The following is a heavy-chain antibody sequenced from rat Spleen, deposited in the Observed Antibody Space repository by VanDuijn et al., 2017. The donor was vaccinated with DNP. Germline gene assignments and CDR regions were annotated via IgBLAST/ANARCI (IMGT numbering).Heavy chain of an antibody. V-gene: IGHV2-16*01. J-gene: IGHJ2*01. CDR2: IWSGGST. Sequence: QVQLKESGPDLVQPSQTLSLTCTVSGFSLTTYGVSWVRLPPGKGLEWIGEIWSGGSTHYNPALESRLSISRDTFKSQVFLKMKSLQTGDTAMYFCARRSAPFDYWGQGVMVTVSS. CDR3: ARRSAPFDY. D-gene: IGHD3-1*01. CDR1: GFSLTTYG.